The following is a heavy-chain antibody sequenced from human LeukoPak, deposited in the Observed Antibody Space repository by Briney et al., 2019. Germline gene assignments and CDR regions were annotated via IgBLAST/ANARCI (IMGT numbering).Heavy chain of an antibody. CDR2: INPNSGGT. D-gene: IGHD3-22*01. V-gene: IGHV1-2*02. CDR3: ARVAFTYYYDGSGSGRGAFDI. J-gene: IGHJ3*02. CDR1: GYTFTGYY. Sequence: ASVKVSCKASGYTFTGYYMHWVRQAAGQGLEWMGWINPNSGGTNYAQKLQDRVTMTRDTSISTAYMELSRLRSDDTAVYYCARVAFTYYYDGSGSGRGAFDIWGQGTMVTVSS.